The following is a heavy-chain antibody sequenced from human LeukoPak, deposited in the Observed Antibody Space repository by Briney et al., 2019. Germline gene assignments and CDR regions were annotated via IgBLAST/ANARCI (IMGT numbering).Heavy chain of an antibody. J-gene: IGHJ3*02. CDR1: GGSISSYY. CDR3: ARVLYGSGPYGAFDI. Sequence: SETLSLTCTVSGGSISSYYWSWIRQPPGKGLEWIGYIYYSGSTNYNPSLKSRVTISVDTSKNQFSLKLSSVTAADTAVYYCARVLYGSGPYGAFDIWGQGTMVTVSS. CDR2: IYYSGST. V-gene: IGHV4-59*01. D-gene: IGHD3-10*01.